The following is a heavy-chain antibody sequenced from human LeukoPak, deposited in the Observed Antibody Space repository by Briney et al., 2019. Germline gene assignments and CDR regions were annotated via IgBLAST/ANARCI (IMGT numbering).Heavy chain of an antibody. CDR2: INHSGST. J-gene: IGHJ4*02. V-gene: IGHV4-34*01. D-gene: IGHD5-18*01. CDR3: ARGAAYSYGYLTDY. CDR1: GGSISSYY. Sequence: SETLSLTCTVSGGSISSYYWSWIRQPPGKGLEWIGEINHSGSTNYNPSLKSRVTISVDTSKNQFSLKLSSVTAADTAVYYCARGAAYSYGYLTDYWGQGTLVTVSS.